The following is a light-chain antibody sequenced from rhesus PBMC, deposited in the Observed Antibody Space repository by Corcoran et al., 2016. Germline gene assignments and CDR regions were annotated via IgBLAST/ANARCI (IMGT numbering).Light chain of an antibody. Sequence: DIQMTQSPSSLSASVGDKVTITCHASQGISSWLAWSQQKPGKTHKIRIYEATSLQSGIPYRFSGSGSGTDHTLTSSKLQSEDFATYYCQHYYSTPLTFGGGTKVDIK. CDR2: EAT. V-gene: IGKV1-18*01. CDR1: QGISSW. J-gene: IGKJ4*01. CDR3: QHYYSTPLT.